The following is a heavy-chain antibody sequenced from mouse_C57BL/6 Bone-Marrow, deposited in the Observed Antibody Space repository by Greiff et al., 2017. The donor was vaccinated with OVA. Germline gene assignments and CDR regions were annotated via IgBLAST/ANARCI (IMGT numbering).Heavy chain of an antibody. Sequence: VQLQQSGAELVRPGASVKLSCTASGFNIKDDYMHWVKQRPEQGLEWIGWIDPENGDTEYASKCQGKATITADTSSNTAYLQLSSLTSEDTAVYYCTTRDGYYSWFAYWGQGTLVTVSA. CDR2: IDPENGDT. CDR1: GFNIKDDY. CDR3: TTRDGYYSWFAY. J-gene: IGHJ3*01. D-gene: IGHD2-3*01. V-gene: IGHV14-4*01.